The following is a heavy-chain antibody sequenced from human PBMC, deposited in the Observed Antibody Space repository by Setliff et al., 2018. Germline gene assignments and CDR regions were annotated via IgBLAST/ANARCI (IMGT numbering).Heavy chain of an antibody. D-gene: IGHD3-22*01. V-gene: IGHV4-59*01. Sequence: SETLSLTCTVSGDSMTGNHWSWIRQSPGKGLEWIGYITHSGSTKYNPSLKSRVAITIVASKKQFSLELSSVTVADTAVYYCARLKYYYSGTYWGNWDYYSNMDVWGKGTAVTVSS. J-gene: IGHJ6*03. CDR2: ITHSGST. CDR1: GDSMTGNH. CDR3: ARLKYYYSGTYWGNWDYYSNMDV.